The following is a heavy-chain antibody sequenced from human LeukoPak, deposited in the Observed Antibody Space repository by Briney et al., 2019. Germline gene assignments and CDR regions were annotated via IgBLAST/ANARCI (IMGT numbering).Heavy chain of an antibody. CDR1: GFTFSTYG. CDR3: ARDLRVGY. D-gene: IGHD2-15*01. J-gene: IGHJ4*02. V-gene: IGHV3-30*02. Sequence: GGSLRLSCAASGFTFSTYGMHWVRQAPGKGLEWVSFIRYVGINKYYADSVKGRFTISRDNAKNSLYLQMNSLRAEDTAVYYCARDLRVGYWGQGTLVTVSS. CDR2: IRYVGINK.